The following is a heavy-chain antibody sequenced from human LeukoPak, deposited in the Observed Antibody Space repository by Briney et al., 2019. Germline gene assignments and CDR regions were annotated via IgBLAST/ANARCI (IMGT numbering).Heavy chain of an antibody. CDR3: ARGASYTSTSYFFDY. D-gene: IGHD6-13*01. V-gene: IGHV4-59*01. CDR1: GGSISGYY. J-gene: IGHJ4*02. Sequence: SETLSLTCTVSGGSISGYYWSWIRQPPGQGLEWVGYIYNSGSTNYNPSLKNRVTTSLDTSKNQFSLKLSSVTAADTAMYYCARGASYTSTSYFFDYWGQGILVTVSS. CDR2: IYNSGST.